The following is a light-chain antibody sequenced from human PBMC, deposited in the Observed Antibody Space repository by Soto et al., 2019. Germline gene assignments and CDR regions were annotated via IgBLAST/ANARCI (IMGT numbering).Light chain of an antibody. V-gene: IGKV2-28*01. CDR3: MQGVQMPPIT. J-gene: IGKJ5*01. CDR1: QSLQHSNGYNY. Sequence: DIVMTQSPLSLPVTPGEPASISCRSSQSLQHSNGYNYLDWYFQKPGQSPQLLIHLASNRASGVPVSFSGSGSGTDFTLNISSVEAEDVGLYYCMQGVQMPPITFGQGTRLEIK. CDR2: LAS.